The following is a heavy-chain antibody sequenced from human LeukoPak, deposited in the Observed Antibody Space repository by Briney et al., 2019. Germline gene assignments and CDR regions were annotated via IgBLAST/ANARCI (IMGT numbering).Heavy chain of an antibody. D-gene: IGHD4/OR15-4a*01. Sequence: GGSLRLSCAASGFTFSNYWMGWVRQAPGKGLEWLSTIGGGGRDTFYADSVKGRFTVSRDSSKNTLYLQMSSLRAEDTAVYFCAKNRGANYYNYYMDVWGKGTTVTVSS. V-gene: IGHV3-23*01. CDR2: IGGGGRDT. J-gene: IGHJ6*03. CDR1: GFTFSNYW. CDR3: AKNRGANYYNYYMDV.